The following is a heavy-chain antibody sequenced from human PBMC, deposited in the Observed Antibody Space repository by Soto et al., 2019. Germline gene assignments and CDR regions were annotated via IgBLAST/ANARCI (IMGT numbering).Heavy chain of an antibody. Sequence: GASVKVSCKACGCTFSSYAISWVRQAPGQGLEWMGGIIPIFGTANYAQKFQGRVKITADKSTSTAYMELSSLRSEDTAVYYCARAIAAAGSSPSSYYYYGMDVWGQGTTVTVSS. CDR2: IIPIFGTA. D-gene: IGHD6-13*01. CDR3: ARAIAAAGSSPSSYYYYGMDV. V-gene: IGHV1-69*06. J-gene: IGHJ6*02. CDR1: GCTFSSYA.